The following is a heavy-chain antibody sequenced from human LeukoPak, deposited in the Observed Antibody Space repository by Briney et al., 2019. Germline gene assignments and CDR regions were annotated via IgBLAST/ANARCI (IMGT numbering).Heavy chain of an antibody. CDR3: ARGSHTGYYDTPRVDY. Sequence: SETLSLTCTVSGGSISSGGYYWSWIRQHPGKGLEWIGYIYYSGSTYYNPSLKSRVTISVDTSKNQFSLKLSSVTAADTAVYYCARGSHTGYYDTPRVDYWGQGTLVTVSS. CDR2: IYYSGST. CDR1: GGSISSGGYY. D-gene: IGHD3-22*01. J-gene: IGHJ4*02. V-gene: IGHV4-31*03.